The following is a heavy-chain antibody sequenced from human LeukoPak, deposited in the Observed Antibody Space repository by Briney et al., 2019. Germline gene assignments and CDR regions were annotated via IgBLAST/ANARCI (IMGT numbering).Heavy chain of an antibody. D-gene: IGHD3-3*01. V-gene: IGHV1-18*01. CDR2: ISAYDGNT. Sequence: AAVNVSFKASGYTFTSYVMSEVGQAPGQGGAWVGWISAYDGNTNYSQKLQGRGTMTTETSRSKASVEPRELRSDDTAVYYCARDAISGVAFHDYWGQGTLVTVPS. J-gene: IGHJ4*02. CDR3: ARDAISGVAFHDY. CDR1: GYTFTSYV.